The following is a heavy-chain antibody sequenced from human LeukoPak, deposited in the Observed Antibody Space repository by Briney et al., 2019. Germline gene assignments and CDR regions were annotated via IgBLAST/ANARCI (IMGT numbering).Heavy chain of an antibody. D-gene: IGHD3-10*01. V-gene: IGHV3-33*01. CDR2: IWYDGSNK. Sequence: GGSLRLSCAASGFTFSNYGMHWVRQAPGKGLEWVAAIWYDGSNKYYGDSVKGRFTISRDNSKNTLYLQMNSLRADDTAVYYCASGEWPQNYWGQGTLVTVSS. CDR3: ASGEWPQNY. J-gene: IGHJ4*02. CDR1: GFTFSNYG.